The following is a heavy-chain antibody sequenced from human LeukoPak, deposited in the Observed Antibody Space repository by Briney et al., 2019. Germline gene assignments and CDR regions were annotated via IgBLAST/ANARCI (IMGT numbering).Heavy chain of an antibody. CDR2: IYHSGST. CDR1: GYSISSGHY. CDR3: ARANDCSGITCYEGGRWFDF. D-gene: IGHD2-2*01. Sequence: PSETLSLTCAVSGYSISSGHYWVWIRQPPGKGLEWIGSIYHSGSTYYNPSLKSRVTILVDTSKNQFSLKLSSVTAAGTAVYYCARANDCSGITCYEGGRWFDFWGQGTLVTVSS. J-gene: IGHJ5*01. V-gene: IGHV4-38-2*01.